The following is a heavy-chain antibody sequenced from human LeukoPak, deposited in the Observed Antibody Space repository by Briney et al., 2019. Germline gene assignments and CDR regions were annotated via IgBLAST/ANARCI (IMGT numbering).Heavy chain of an antibody. Sequence: GGSLRLSCAASGFTFSDSTMHWVRQASGKGLEWVGRIRSKANSYATAYAASVKGRFTISRDDSKNTAYLQMNSLKTEDTAVYYCTRQGYYYYYMDVWGKGTTVTVSS. V-gene: IGHV3-73*01. CDR3: TRQGYYYYYMDV. CDR1: GFTFSDST. CDR2: IRSKANSYAT. J-gene: IGHJ6*03.